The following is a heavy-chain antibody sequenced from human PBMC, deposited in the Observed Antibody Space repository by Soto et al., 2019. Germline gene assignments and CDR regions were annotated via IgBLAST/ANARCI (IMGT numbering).Heavy chain of an antibody. CDR3: ARLKSPDRDFWGAFDI. V-gene: IGHV4-59*08. CDR2: IYYSGST. J-gene: IGHJ3*02. CDR1: GGSISSYY. D-gene: IGHD3-3*01. Sequence: SETLSLPCTVSGGSISSYYWSWIRQPPGKGLEWIGYIYYSGSTNYNPSLKSRVTISVDTSKNQFSLKLSSVTAADTAVYYCARLKSPDRDFWGAFDIWGQGTMVTVSS.